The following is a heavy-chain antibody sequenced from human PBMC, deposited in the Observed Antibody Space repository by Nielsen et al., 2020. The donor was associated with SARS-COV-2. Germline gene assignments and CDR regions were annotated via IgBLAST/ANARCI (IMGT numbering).Heavy chain of an antibody. CDR3: ARDYYYYGSGSYYGYYYYGMDV. CDR2: IYYSGST. Sequence: PGKGLEWIGYIYYSGSTNYNPSLKSRVTISVDTSKNQFSLKLSSVTAADTAVYYCARDYYYYGSGSYYGYYYYGMDVRGQGTTVTVSS. V-gene: IGHV4-59*12. D-gene: IGHD3-10*01. J-gene: IGHJ6*02.